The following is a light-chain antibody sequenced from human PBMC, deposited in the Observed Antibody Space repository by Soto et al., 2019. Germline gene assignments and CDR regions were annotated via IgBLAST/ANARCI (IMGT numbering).Light chain of an antibody. V-gene: IGKV1-8*01. CDR2: AAS. Sequence: AIRMTQSPSSLSASTGDRVTITCRASQGISSYLAWYQQKPGKAPKLLIYAASTLQSGVPSRFSGSGSGTDFTLTISCLQSEDFATYYCQQYNTYSLTFGGGTKWIS. J-gene: IGKJ4*01. CDR3: QQYNTYSLT. CDR1: QGISSY.